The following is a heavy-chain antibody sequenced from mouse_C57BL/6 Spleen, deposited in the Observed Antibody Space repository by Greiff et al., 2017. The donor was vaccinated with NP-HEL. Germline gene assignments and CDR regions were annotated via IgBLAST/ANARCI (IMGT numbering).Heavy chain of an antibody. CDR3: ARGVTTVVARYFDV. D-gene: IGHD1-1*01. V-gene: IGHV1-80*01. J-gene: IGHJ1*03. CDR1: GYAFSSYW. CDR2: IYPGDGDT. Sequence: VRLQQSGAELVKPGASVKISCKASGYAFSSYWMNWVKQRPGKGLEWIGQIYPGDGDTNYNGKFKGKATLTADKSSSTAYMQLSSLTSEDSAVYFCARGVTTVVARYFDVWGTGTTVTVSS.